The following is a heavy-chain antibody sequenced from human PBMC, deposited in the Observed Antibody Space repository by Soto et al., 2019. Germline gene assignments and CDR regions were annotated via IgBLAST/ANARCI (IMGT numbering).Heavy chain of an antibody. CDR2: IYYSGST. Sequence: QVQLQESGPGLVKPSQTLSLTCTVSGGSISSGDYYWSWIRQPPGRGLEWIGYIYYSGSTYYNPSLESRVSISVDTSNNEYSLNRSSVTAADTAVYDCASVPRGYSYSYDYWGQGTLVTVSS. CDR1: GGSISSGDYY. CDR3: ASVPRGYSYSYDY. D-gene: IGHD5-18*01. J-gene: IGHJ4*02. V-gene: IGHV4-30-4*01.